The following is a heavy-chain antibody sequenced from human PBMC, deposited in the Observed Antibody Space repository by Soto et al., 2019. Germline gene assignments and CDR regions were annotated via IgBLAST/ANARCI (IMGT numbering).Heavy chain of an antibody. CDR3: ARNRRITIFGTYYFDY. CDR1: GYTFTSYA. V-gene: IGHV1-3*01. Sequence: ASVKVSCKASGYTFTSYAMHWVRQAPGQRLEWMGWINAGNGNTKYSQKFQGRVTITRDTSASTAYMELSSLRSEDTAVYYCARNRRITIFGTYYFDYWGQGTLVTVSS. CDR2: INAGNGNT. J-gene: IGHJ4*02. D-gene: IGHD3-3*01.